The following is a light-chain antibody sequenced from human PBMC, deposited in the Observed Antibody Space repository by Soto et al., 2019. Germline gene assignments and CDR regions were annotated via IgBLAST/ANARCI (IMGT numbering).Light chain of an antibody. V-gene: IGLV2-11*01. Sequence: QPVLTQPRSVSGSPGQSVTISCTGTSSDFGGYNYVSWYQQHPGKAPKLMIYDVNKRPSGVPDRFSGSKSGNTASLTISGLQAEDEADYSCCSYAVTDVLFGGGTKLTVL. CDR3: CSYAVTDVL. CDR2: DVN. CDR1: SSDFGGYNY. J-gene: IGLJ2*01.